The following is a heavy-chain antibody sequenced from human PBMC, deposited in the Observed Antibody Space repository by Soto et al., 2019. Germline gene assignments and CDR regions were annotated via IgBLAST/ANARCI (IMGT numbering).Heavy chain of an antibody. J-gene: IGHJ4*02. CDR3: AKDNRVAPYSSSNFDY. CDR2: ISGSGGST. CDR1: GFTFSSYA. Sequence: GGSLRLSCAASGFTFSSYAMSWVRQAPGKGLEWVSAISGSGGSTYYADSVKGRFTISRDNSKNTLYLQMNSLRAEDTAVYYCAKDNRVAPYSSSNFDYWGQGTLVTVSS. V-gene: IGHV3-23*01. D-gene: IGHD6-6*01.